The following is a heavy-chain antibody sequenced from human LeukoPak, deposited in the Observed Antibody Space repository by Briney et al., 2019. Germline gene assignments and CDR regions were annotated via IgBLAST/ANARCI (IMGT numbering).Heavy chain of an antibody. V-gene: IGHV3-66*01. CDR1: GFTVSSNY. D-gene: IGHD7-27*01. J-gene: IGHJ4*02. Sequence: GGSLRLSCAASGFTVSSNYMSWVRQAPGKGLEWVSVIYSGGSTYYADSVKGRFTIYRDNSKNTLYLQMNSLRAEDTAVYYCARDGPANWGSGDDYWGQGTLVTVSS. CDR2: IYSGGST. CDR3: ARDGPANWGSGDDY.